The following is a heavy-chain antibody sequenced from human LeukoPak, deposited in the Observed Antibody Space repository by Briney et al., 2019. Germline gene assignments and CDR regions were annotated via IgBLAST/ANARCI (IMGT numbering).Heavy chain of an antibody. J-gene: IGHJ6*02. Sequence: PGGTLRLSCSASGFTFTSYDMSWVRQAPGKGLEWVSAISGSGGGTYYADSVKGRFTISRDNSKNTLYLQMNSLRAEDTAVFYCAKGDFYGDYPYGMDVWGQGTTVTVSS. CDR3: AKGDFYGDYPYGMDV. CDR2: ISGSGGGT. V-gene: IGHV3-23*01. CDR1: GFTFTSYD. D-gene: IGHD3-3*01.